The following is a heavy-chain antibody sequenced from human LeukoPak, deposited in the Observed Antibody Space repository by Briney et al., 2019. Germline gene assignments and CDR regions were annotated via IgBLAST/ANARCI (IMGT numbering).Heavy chain of an antibody. CDR2: IIPILGIA. CDR1: GGTFSSYA. J-gene: IGHJ4*02. D-gene: IGHD5-24*01. CDR3: ARVPDGEMATIYFDY. V-gene: IGHV1-69*04. Sequence: ATVKVSCKASGGTFSSYAISWVRQAPGQGLEWMGRIIPILGIANYAQKFQGRVTITADKSTSTAYMELSSLRSEDTAVYCCARVPDGEMATIYFDYWGQGTLVTVSS.